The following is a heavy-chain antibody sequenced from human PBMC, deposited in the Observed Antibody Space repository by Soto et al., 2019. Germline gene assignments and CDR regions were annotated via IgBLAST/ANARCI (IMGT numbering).Heavy chain of an antibody. Sequence: EVQLVESGGGLVQSGGSLRLSCAASGFTFSSYSMNWVRQAPGKGLEWVSYISSSSSTIYYADSVKGRFTISRDNAKNSLYLQMNSLRDEDTAVYYCARDAPYSSSSMDWYFDLWGRGTLVTVSS. D-gene: IGHD6-6*01. CDR2: ISSSSSTI. V-gene: IGHV3-48*02. CDR3: ARDAPYSSSSMDWYFDL. J-gene: IGHJ2*01. CDR1: GFTFSSYS.